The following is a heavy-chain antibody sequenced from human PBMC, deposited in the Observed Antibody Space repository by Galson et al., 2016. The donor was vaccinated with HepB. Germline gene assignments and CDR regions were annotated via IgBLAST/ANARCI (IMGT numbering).Heavy chain of an antibody. Sequence: SVKVSCKASGYTFTGYGIAWVRQAPGQGLEWMGWISAYNGHTNHGQKVQGRVTMTTDTSTSTAYMELRSLRSDDTAVYYCARDEQYDGSSPYYTDYWGQGTLVSVSS. CDR2: ISAYNGHT. V-gene: IGHV1-18*01. J-gene: IGHJ4*02. CDR3: ARDEQYDGSSPYYTDY. D-gene: IGHD1-26*01. CDR1: GYTFTGYG.